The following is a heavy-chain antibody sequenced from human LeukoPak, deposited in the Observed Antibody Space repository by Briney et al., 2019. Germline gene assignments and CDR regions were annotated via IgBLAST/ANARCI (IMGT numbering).Heavy chain of an antibody. J-gene: IGHJ3*02. Sequence: PSETLSLTCTVSGGSISNYYWSWIRQPPGKGLEWIGYIYYSGSTNYNPSLKSRVTISVDTSKNQFSLKLSSVTAADTAVYYCARCSSWDAFDIWGQGTMVTVSS. CDR2: IYYSGST. D-gene: IGHD6-13*01. CDR1: GGSISNYY. V-gene: IGHV4-59*01. CDR3: ARCSSWDAFDI.